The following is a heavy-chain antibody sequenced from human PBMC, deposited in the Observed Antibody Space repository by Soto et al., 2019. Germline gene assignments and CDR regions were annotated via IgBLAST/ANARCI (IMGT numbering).Heavy chain of an antibody. CDR3: ARAPVIAAAAPAEYFPH. D-gene: IGHD6-13*01. V-gene: IGHV1-46*03. Sequence: ASVKVSCKASGYTFTSHDLHLVRQAPGQGLEWMGIINPSGGSTSYAQKFQGRVTMTRDMSTSTVYMELSSLRSEDTAVYYCARAPVIAAAAPAEYFPHWGQGTLVIVSS. CDR1: GYTFTSHD. J-gene: IGHJ1*01. CDR2: INPSGGST.